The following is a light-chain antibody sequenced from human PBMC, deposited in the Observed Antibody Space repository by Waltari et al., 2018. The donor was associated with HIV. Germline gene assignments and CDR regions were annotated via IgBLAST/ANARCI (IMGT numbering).Light chain of an antibody. J-gene: IGLJ2*01. CDR2: GVT. CDR3: SSYTASSALEI. CDR1: TNDIGTYNF. Sequence: QSALTQPASVSGSPGQWITVSCTGTTNDIGTYNFVSWYQQHPGKAPKLVIYGVTSRPSGVSDRFSRSKSGNTASLTISGLRAEDEAHYYCSSYTASSALEIFGGGTKVTVL. V-gene: IGLV2-14*03.